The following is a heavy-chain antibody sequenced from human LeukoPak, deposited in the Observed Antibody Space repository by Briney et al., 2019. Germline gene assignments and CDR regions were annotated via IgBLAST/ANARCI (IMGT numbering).Heavy chain of an antibody. CDR1: GGYSKSYY. J-gene: IGHJ4*02. CDR3: ARRSPLDVYFDY. D-gene: IGHD3/OR15-3a*01. Sequence: SETLSLTGTVSGGYSKSYYWSWIRHPPGKGLEWIGFIHYDRTNDYNPSRKSRHTISVDTSKNQFPLKLRSVTAADTAVYYCARRSPLDVYFDYWGQGTLATVSS. V-gene: IGHV4-59*08. CDR2: IHYDRTN.